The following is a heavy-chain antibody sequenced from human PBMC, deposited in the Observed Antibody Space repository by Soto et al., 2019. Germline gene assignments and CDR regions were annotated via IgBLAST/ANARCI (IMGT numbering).Heavy chain of an antibody. CDR2: IKQDGSEK. Sequence: GSLRLSCAASGFTFSSYWMSWVRQAPGKGLEWVANIKQDGSEKYYVDSVKGRFTISRDNAKNSLYLQMNSLRAEDTAVYYCARDLYGYDLFGGYYYYGMDVWSQGTTVTVSS. D-gene: IGHD5-12*01. CDR3: ARDLYGYDLFGGYYYYGMDV. CDR1: GFTFSSYW. V-gene: IGHV3-7*05. J-gene: IGHJ6*02.